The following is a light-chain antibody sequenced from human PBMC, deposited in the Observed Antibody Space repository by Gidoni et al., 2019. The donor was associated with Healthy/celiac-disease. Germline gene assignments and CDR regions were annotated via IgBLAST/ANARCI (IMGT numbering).Light chain of an antibody. J-gene: IGKJ3*01. V-gene: IGKV3-20*01. CDR3: QQYGSSPFT. Sequence: ELVLTQSPGTLSLSPGERATLSCRASQSVSSSYLAWYQQKPGQAPRRLISGASSRATGIPDRFSGSGSVTDFTLTISRLEPEDFAVYYCQQYGSSPFTFGPGTKVEIK. CDR1: QSVSSSY. CDR2: GAS.